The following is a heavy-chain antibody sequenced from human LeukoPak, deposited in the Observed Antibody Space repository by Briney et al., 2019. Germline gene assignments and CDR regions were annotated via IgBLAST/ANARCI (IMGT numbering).Heavy chain of an antibody. Sequence: SVKVSCKASGYTFTSYGISWVRQAPGQGLEWMGGTIPVYGTTNYAQKFQGRVTITADESTGTVYMELNTLRSEETAVYYCARAGPPSRDYYYYMDVWGTGTMGTGAS. CDR3: ARAGPPSRDYYYYMDV. V-gene: IGHV1-69*13. J-gene: IGHJ6*03. CDR2: TIPVYGTT. CDR1: GYTFTSYG.